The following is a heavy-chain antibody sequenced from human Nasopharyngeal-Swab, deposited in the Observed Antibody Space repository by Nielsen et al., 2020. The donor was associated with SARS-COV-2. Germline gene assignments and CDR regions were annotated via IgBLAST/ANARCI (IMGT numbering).Heavy chain of an antibody. D-gene: IGHD2-21*02. CDR1: GFTFSSYG. V-gene: IGHV3-21*01. J-gene: IGHJ4*02. Sequence: GESLKISCAASGFTFSSYGMNWVRQAPGKGLEWVSSISSSSSYIYYADSVKGRFTISRDNAKNSLYLQMNSLRAEDTAVYYCAREAYCGGDCYFDYWGQGTLVTVSS. CDR2: ISSSSSYI. CDR3: AREAYCGGDCYFDY.